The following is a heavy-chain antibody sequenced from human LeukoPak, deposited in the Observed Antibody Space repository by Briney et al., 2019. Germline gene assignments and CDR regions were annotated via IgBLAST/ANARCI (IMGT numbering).Heavy chain of an antibody. V-gene: IGHV1-8*01. D-gene: IGHD2-21*02. CDR1: GYTFTSYD. CDR3: ASEGAYCGGDCYSSLGY. Sequence: ASVKVSCKASGYTFTSYDINWVRQATGQGLEWMGWMNPNSGNTGYAQKFQGRVTMTRDMSTSTVYMELSSLRSEDTAVYYCASEGAYCGGDCYSSLGYWGQGTLVTVSS. J-gene: IGHJ4*02. CDR2: MNPNSGNT.